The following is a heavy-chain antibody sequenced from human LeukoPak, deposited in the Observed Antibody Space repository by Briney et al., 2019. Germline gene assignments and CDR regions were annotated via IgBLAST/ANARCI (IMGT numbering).Heavy chain of an antibody. Sequence: SETLPLTCTVSGGSISSGSYYWSWIRQPAGKGLEWIGRIYTSGSTNYNPSLKSRVTISVDTSKNQFSLKLSSVTAADTAVYYCARVGYSSGWYLDYWGQGTLVTVSS. J-gene: IGHJ4*02. CDR1: GGSISSGSYY. V-gene: IGHV4-61*02. D-gene: IGHD6-19*01. CDR3: ARVGYSSGWYLDY. CDR2: IYTSGST.